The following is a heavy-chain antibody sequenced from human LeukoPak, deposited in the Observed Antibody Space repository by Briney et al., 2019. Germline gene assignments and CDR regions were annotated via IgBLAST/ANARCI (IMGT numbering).Heavy chain of an antibody. CDR3: ARDTDCGGDCYPNWFDP. CDR2: IYTSGST. Sequence: PSETLSLTCTVSGGSISSGSYYWSWIRQPAGKGLEWIGRIYTSGSTNYNPSLKSRVTISVDTSKNQFSLKLSSVTAADTAVYYCARDTDCGGDCYPNWFDPWGQGTLVTVSS. D-gene: IGHD2-21*02. CDR1: GGSISSGSYY. V-gene: IGHV4-61*02. J-gene: IGHJ5*02.